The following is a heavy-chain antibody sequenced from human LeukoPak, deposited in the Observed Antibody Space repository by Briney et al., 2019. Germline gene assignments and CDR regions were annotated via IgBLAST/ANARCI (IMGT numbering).Heavy chain of an antibody. J-gene: IGHJ3*02. CDR1: GGSVSSGSYY. V-gene: IGHV4-61*01. D-gene: IGHD3-3*01. CDR3: ARVNDFWSARRAFDI. CDR2: LYYSGST. Sequence: SETLSLTCTVSGGSVSSGSYYWGWIRQPPGKGLEWIGYLYYSGSTNYNPSLKSRVTISVDTSKNQFSLTLSSVTAADTAVYYCARVNDFWSARRAFDIWGQGTMVTVSS.